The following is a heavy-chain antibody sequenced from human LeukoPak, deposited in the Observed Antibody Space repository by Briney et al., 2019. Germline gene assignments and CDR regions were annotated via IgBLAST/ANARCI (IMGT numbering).Heavy chain of an antibody. CDR1: GFTVSSNY. D-gene: IGHD5-12*01. J-gene: IGHJ4*02. CDR3: ARDGYNNYWYIDF. CDR2: IGGSGGKT. V-gene: IGHV3-53*01. Sequence: GGSLRLSCAASGFTVSSNYMSWVRQAPGKGLEWVSAIGGSGGKTHYAESVRGRFTISRDNSKNTLSLQMTSLRAEDTAIYYCARDGYNNYWYIDFWGQGTLVTVSS.